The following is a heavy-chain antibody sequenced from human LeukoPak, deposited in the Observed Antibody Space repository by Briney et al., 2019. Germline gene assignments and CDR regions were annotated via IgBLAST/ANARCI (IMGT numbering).Heavy chain of an antibody. D-gene: IGHD2-2*01. CDR3: ARRLWRSTSCYYAFDI. CDR2: IYYSGSV. V-gene: IGHV4-39*01. Sequence: SVTLSLTCNVSGGSHRSSSYHWGGIRQPPGKVTEWIRDIYYSGSVFYNPSLKSRVTISVDPSKNQFSLRLSSVTAADTAVYYCARRLWRSTSCYYAFDIWGQGTMVTVSS. CDR1: GGSHRSSSYH. J-gene: IGHJ3*02.